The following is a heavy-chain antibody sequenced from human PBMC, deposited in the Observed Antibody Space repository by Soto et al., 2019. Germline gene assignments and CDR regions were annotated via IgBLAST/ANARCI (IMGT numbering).Heavy chain of an antibody. CDR1: GYTLTELS. CDR2: FDPEDGET. CDR3: ATDSSGLSPGDY. Sequence: ASVKVSCKVSGYTLTELSMHWVRQAPGKGLEWMGGFDPEDGETIYAQKFQGRVTMTEDTSTDTAYMELSSLRSEDTAVYYCATDSSGLSPGDYWGQGTLVTVSS. J-gene: IGHJ4*02. D-gene: IGHD2-8*02. V-gene: IGHV1-24*01.